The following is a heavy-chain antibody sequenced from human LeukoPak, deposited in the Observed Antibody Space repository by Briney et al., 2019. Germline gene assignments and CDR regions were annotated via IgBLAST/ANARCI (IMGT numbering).Heavy chain of an antibody. CDR1: GFTVSSNY. D-gene: IGHD3-22*01. Sequence: GGSLRLSCAASGFTVSSNYMSWVRQAPGKGLEWVSIIYSGGSTFYADSVKGRFTISRDNSKNSLYLQMNSLRAEDTAVCYCARNYYDSSGYRPVDAFDIWGQGTMVTVSS. J-gene: IGHJ3*02. V-gene: IGHV3-53*01. CDR3: ARNYYDSSGYRPVDAFDI. CDR2: IYSGGST.